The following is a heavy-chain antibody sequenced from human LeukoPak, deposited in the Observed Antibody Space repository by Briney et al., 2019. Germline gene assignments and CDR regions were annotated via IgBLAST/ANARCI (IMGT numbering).Heavy chain of an antibody. V-gene: IGHV3-9*01. Sequence: PGRSLRLSCAASEFIFDDYAIHWVRQAPGKGLEWVSGISWNSGSIGYADSVKGRFTISRDNAKNSLYLQMNSLRAEDTALYYCATAAPGYKYGYYFDYWGQGTLVTVSS. CDR2: ISWNSGSI. D-gene: IGHD6-13*01. CDR1: EFIFDDYA. J-gene: IGHJ4*02. CDR3: ATAAPGYKYGYYFDY.